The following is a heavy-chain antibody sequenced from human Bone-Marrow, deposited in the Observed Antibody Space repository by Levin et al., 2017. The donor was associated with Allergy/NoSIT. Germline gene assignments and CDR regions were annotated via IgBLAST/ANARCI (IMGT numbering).Heavy chain of an antibody. CDR2: MSGTTGSH. V-gene: IGHV3-23*01. CDR3: AKGTTVYFYYNGMDA. J-gene: IGHJ6*02. D-gene: IGHD2/OR15-2a*01. CDR1: GFTFNAYA. Sequence: GGSLRLSCVASGFTFNAYAMNWVRRAPGKGLEWVSAMSGTTGSHYYADSVKGRFTISRDSSKNTLFLQMDSLRGEDTATYYCAKGTTVYFYYNGMDAWGQGTTVTVFS.